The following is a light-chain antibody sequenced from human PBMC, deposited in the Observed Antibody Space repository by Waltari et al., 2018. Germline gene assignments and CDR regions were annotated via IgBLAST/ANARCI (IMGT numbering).Light chain of an antibody. V-gene: IGLV2-18*02. CDR3: SSYTSSSTPLWV. J-gene: IGLJ3*02. Sequence: QSALTQPPSVSGSPGQSVTISCTGTSSDVGSYNRFSWYQQPPGTAPKLMIYEVSNRPSGVPDRFSGSESGNTASLTISGLQAEDEADYYCSSYTSSSTPLWVFGGGTKLTVL. CDR2: EVS. CDR1: SSDVGSYNR.